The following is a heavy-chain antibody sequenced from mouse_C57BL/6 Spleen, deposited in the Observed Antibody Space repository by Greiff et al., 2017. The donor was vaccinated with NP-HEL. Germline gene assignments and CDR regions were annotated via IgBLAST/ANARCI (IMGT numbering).Heavy chain of an antibody. V-gene: IGHV1-64*01. CDR2: IHPNSGST. Sequence: QVQLQQPGAELVKPGASVKLSCKASGYTFTSYWMHWVKQRPGQGLEWIGMIHPNSGSTNYNEKFKGKATFTADTSSNTAYMQLSSLTTEDSAIYYCARDYGSSYYFDYWGQGTTLTVSS. CDR1: GYTFTSYW. D-gene: IGHD1-1*01. CDR3: ARDYGSSYYFDY. J-gene: IGHJ2*01.